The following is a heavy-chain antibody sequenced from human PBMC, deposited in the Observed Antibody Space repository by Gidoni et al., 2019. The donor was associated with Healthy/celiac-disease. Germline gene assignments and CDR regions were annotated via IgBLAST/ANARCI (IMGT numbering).Heavy chain of an antibody. CDR2: FDPEDGET. CDR3: ATDRGYCTGGVCYRGYYFDY. CDR1: GYTLTEFS. Sequence: QVQLVQSGAEVKKPGASVKVSCKVSGYTLTEFSMHWVRQAPGKGREWMGGFDPEDGETIYEQKFQGRVTMTEDTSTDTAYMELSSLRSEDTAVYYCATDRGYCTGGVCYRGYYFDYWGQGTLVTVSS. V-gene: IGHV1-24*01. J-gene: IGHJ4*02. D-gene: IGHD2-8*02.